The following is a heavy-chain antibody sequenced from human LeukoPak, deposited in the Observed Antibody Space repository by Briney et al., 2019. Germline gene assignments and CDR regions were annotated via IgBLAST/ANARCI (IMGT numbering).Heavy chain of an antibody. CDR3: AKAQYSSSCFDY. CDR2: IRYDGSNK. D-gene: IGHD6-6*01. CDR1: GFTFSSYG. J-gene: IGHJ4*02. V-gene: IGHV3-30*02. Sequence: PGGSLRLSCAASGFTFSSYGMHWVRQAPGKGLEWVAFIRYDGSNKYYADSVKGQFTISRDNSKNTLYLQMNSLRAEDTAVYYCAKAQYSSSCFDYWGQGTLVTVSS.